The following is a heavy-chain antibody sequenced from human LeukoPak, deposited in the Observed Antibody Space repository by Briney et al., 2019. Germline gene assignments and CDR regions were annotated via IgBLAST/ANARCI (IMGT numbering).Heavy chain of an antibody. V-gene: IGHV4-39*07. CDR3: ARGPSSWLYYFDY. CDR1: GGSISSSSYY. J-gene: IGHJ4*02. D-gene: IGHD6-13*01. CDR2: IYYSGST. Sequence: SETLSLTCTVSGGSISSSSYYWGWIRQPPGKGLEWIGSIYYSGSTYYNPSLKSRVTISVDTSKNQFSLKLSSVTAADTAVYYCARGPSSWLYYFDYWGQGTLVTVSS.